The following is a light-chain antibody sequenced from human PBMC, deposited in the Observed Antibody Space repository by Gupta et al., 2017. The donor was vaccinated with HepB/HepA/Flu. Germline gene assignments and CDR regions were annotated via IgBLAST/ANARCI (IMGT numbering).Light chain of an antibody. CDR3: CSYAGSSNVV. V-gene: IGLV2-23*02. CDR1: SSDVGSYNL. Sequence: SALTQPASVSGSPGQSITISRTGTSSDVGSYNLVSWYQQHPDNALNLMIYEVSRRPAGVSSRFSGSKSGNTASLTISGLQEEDAADYYCCSYAGSSNVVFGGGTKLTVL. CDR2: EVS. J-gene: IGLJ2*01.